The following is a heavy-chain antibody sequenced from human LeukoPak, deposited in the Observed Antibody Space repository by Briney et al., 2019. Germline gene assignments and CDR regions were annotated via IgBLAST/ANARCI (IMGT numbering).Heavy chain of an antibody. CDR1: GYTFTSYA. V-gene: IGHV1-69*13. CDR3: ATSRPLDYYYYYMDV. CDR2: IIPISGTA. J-gene: IGHJ6*03. D-gene: IGHD6-6*01. Sequence: ASVKVSCKASGYTFTSYAISWVRQAPGQGLEWMGGIIPISGTANYAQKFQGRVTITADESTSTAYMELSSLRSEDTAVYYCATSRPLDYYYYYMDVWGKGTTVTVSS.